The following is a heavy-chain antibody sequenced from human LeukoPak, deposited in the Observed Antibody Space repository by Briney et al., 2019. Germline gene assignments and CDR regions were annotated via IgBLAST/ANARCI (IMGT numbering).Heavy chain of an antibody. CDR2: ISWNSGSI. D-gene: IGHD6-19*01. CDR1: GFTFDDYA. V-gene: IGHV3-9*01. CDR3: AKDSSPVAGEGDYFDY. J-gene: IGHJ4*02. Sequence: PGRFLRLSCAASGFTFDDYAMHWVRQAPGKGLEWVSGISWNSGSIGYADSVKGRFTISRDNAKNSLYLQMNSLRAEDTALYYCAKDSSPVAGEGDYFDYWGQGTLVTVSS.